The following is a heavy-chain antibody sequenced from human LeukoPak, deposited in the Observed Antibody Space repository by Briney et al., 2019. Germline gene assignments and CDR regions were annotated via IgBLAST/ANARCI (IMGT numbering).Heavy chain of an antibody. CDR1: GYTFTGYY. J-gene: IGHJ5*02. Sequence: GASVKVSCKASGYTFTGYYMHWVRQAPGQGLEWMGWINPNSGGTNYAQKLQGRVTMTTDTSTSTAYMELRSLRSDDTAVYYCARDPGYYDSSGYPSWGQGTLVTVSS. CDR3: ARDPGYYDSSGYPS. D-gene: IGHD3-22*01. CDR2: INPNSGGT. V-gene: IGHV1-2*02.